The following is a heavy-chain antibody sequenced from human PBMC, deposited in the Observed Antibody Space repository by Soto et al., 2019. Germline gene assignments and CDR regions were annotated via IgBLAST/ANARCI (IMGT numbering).Heavy chain of an antibody. V-gene: IGHV3-23*01. CDR2: ISGSGGST. D-gene: IGHD3-3*01. J-gene: IGHJ4*02. CDR1: GFTFSSYA. CDR3: AKTHHSITIFGVVTYFDY. Sequence: GGSLRLSCAASGFTFSSYAMSWVRQAPGKGLEWVSAISGSGGSTYYADSVKGRFTISRDNSKNTLYLQMNSLRAEDTAVYYCAKTHHSITIFGVVTYFDYWGQGTLVTVSS.